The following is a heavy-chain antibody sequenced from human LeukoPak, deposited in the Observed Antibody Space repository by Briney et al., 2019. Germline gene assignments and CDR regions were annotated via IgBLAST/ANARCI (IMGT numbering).Heavy chain of an antibody. Sequence: GGSLRLSCAASGFTFSSYAISWVRQAPGQGLEWMGGIIPIFGTANYAQKFQGRVTITADESTSTAYMELSSLRSEDTAVYYCARVGIGFDYWGQGTLVTVSS. CDR1: GFTFSSYA. CDR2: IIPIFGTA. CDR3: ARVGIGFDY. D-gene: IGHD1-26*01. V-gene: IGHV1-69*01. J-gene: IGHJ4*02.